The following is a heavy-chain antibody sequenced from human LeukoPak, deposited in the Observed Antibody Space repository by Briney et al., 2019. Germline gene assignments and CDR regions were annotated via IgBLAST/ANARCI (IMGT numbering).Heavy chain of an antibody. J-gene: IGHJ6*02. CDR3: ARTISSSWYSNYYYYYGMDV. Sequence: ASVKVSCKASGYTFTSYAMNWVRQAPGQGLEWMGWINTNTGNPTYAQGFTGRFVFSLDTSVSTAYLQISSLKAEDTAVYYCARTISSSWYSNYYYYYGMDVWGQGTTVTVTS. V-gene: IGHV7-4-1*02. D-gene: IGHD6-13*01. CDR1: GYTFTSYA. CDR2: INTNTGNP.